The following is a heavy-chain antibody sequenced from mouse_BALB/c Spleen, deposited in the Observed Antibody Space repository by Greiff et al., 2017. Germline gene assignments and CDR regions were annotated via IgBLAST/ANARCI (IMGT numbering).Heavy chain of an antibody. CDR3: ARADYYLYYFDY. CDR1: GFTFTDYY. D-gene: IGHD1-1*01. Sequence: EVHLVESGGGLVQPGGSLRLSCATSGFTFTDYYMSWVRQPPGKALEWLGFIRNKANGYTTEYSASVKGRFTISRDNSQSILYLQMNTLRAEDSATYYCARADYYLYYFDYWGQGTTLTVSS. CDR2: IRNKANGYTT. J-gene: IGHJ2*01. V-gene: IGHV7-3*02.